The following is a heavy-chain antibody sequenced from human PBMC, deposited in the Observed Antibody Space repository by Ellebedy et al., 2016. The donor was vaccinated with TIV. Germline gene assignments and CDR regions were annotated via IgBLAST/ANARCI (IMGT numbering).Heavy chain of an antibody. J-gene: IGHJ4*02. CDR1: GDSISSGAHP. CDR3: ARSVFGELFSYYFDY. Sequence: SETLSLXXAVSGDSISSGAHPWTWIRQSPGKGLEWIGYIFHSGNTNYNPSLKSRVTMSIDTSKNQFSLKLTSVTAADTAVYYCARSVFGELFSYYFDYWGQGTLVTVSS. D-gene: IGHD3-10*02. V-gene: IGHV4-30-2*06. CDR2: IFHSGNT.